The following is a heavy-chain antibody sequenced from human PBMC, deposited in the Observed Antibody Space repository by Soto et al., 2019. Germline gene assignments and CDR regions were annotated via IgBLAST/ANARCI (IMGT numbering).Heavy chain of an antibody. CDR1: GFSLSTSGVG. Sequence: FGPTLENPTQTLTLTCTFSGFSLSTSGVGVGWIRQPPGKALEWLALIYWDDDKRYSPSLKSRLTVTKDTSKNQVVLTMTNMDPVDTATYYCAHCRPNAYFDYWGQGSLVTVSS. J-gene: IGHJ4*02. V-gene: IGHV2-5*02. CDR3: AHCRPNAYFDY. CDR2: IYWDDDK. D-gene: IGHD6-6*01.